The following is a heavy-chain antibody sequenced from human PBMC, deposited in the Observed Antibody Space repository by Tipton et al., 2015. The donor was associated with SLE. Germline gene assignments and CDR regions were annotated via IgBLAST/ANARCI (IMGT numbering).Heavy chain of an antibody. Sequence: RSLRLSCTASGFTFGDYALSWFRQAPGKGLEWIGFSRSKAYGGTAEYAASVKGRFSFSRDDSKSIGYLQMNSLKTEDTAVYYCSTKALTTDYYYMDVWGKGTTVTVSS. CDR2: SRSKAYGGTA. CDR1: GFTFGDYA. CDR3: STKALTTDYYYMDV. V-gene: IGHV3-49*03. J-gene: IGHJ6*03. D-gene: IGHD4-11*01.